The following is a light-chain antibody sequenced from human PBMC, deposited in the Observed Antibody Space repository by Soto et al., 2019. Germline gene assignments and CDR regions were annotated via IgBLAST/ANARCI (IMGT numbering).Light chain of an antibody. CDR2: DAS. V-gene: IGKV3-11*01. Sequence: EIVLTQSPATLSLSPGERATLSCRASQSVSSYLAWYQQKPGQAPRLLIYDASNRATGIPARFSGSGSGTDFTLTISRREPEDFAVYYCQQRSTWPLTFGGGTKVEIK. J-gene: IGKJ4*01. CDR3: QQRSTWPLT. CDR1: QSVSSY.